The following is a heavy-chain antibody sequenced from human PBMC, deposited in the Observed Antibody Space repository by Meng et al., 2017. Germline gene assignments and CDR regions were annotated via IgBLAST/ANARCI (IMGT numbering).Heavy chain of an antibody. J-gene: IGHJ4*02. D-gene: IGHD3-10*01. CDR3: ASMGY. Sequence: QGQVVESGGGWVQPWSSLRCYWAASGFTFSSYAMHWVRQAPGKGLEWVAVISYDGSNKYYADSVKGRFTISRDNSKNTLYLQMNSLRAEDTAVYYCASMGYWGQGTLVTVSS. CDR1: GFTFSSYA. V-gene: IGHV3-30*01. CDR2: ISYDGSNK.